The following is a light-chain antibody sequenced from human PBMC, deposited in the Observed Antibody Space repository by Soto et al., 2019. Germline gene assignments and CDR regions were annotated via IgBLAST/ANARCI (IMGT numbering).Light chain of an antibody. CDR2: AAS. Sequence: IQLTQSPSSLSASVGDRVTITCRASQGISSYLAWYQQKPGRAPKLLIYAASTLQSGVPSRFSGSGSGTEFALTISSLQPEDSATYYCQQLKSYPLTFGGGTKVDIK. CDR1: QGISSY. J-gene: IGKJ4*01. CDR3: QQLKSYPLT. V-gene: IGKV1-9*01.